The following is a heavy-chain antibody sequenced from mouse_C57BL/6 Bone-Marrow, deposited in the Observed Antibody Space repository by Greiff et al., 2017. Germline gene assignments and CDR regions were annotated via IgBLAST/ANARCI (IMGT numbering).Heavy chain of an antibody. D-gene: IGHD1-1*01. J-gene: IGHJ3*01. Sequence: QVQLQQSGAELVKPGASVKISCKASGYAFCSYWMNWVKQRPGKGLEWIGQIYLGDGDTNYNGTFKGKATLTADKTSSTAYMQLSSLTAEDSAVYFCNYGSTAWFAYWGQGTLVTVSA. CDR1: GYAFCSYW. V-gene: IGHV1-80*01. CDR2: IYLGDGDT. CDR3: NYGSTAWFAY.